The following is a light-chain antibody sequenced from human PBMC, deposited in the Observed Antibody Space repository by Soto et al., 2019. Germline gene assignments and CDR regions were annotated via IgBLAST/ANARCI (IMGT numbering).Light chain of an antibody. V-gene: IGLV1-51*01. J-gene: IGLJ3*02. Sequence: QSVLTQPPSVSAAPGQTVTISCSGGSSNIARNYVSWYQQLPGTAPKLLIDDDNKRPSGIPDRFSGSKSGPSATLDITGLQAGDEADYYCGTWDSSLSVVLFGGGTKLTVL. CDR2: DDN. CDR1: SSNIARNY. CDR3: GTWDSSLSVVL.